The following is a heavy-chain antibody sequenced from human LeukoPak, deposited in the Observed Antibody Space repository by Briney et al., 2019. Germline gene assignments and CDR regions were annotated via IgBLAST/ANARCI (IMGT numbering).Heavy chain of an antibody. CDR2: ISSSSSYI. D-gene: IGHD3-9*01. CDR3: AKDSSYYDILTGYYYYYYMDV. Sequence: GGSLRLSCAASGFTFSSYSMNWVRQAPGKGLEWVSSISSSSSYIYYADSVKGRFTISRDNAKNSLYLQMNSLRAEDTAVYYCAKDSSYYDILTGYYYYYYMDVWGKGTTVTISS. V-gene: IGHV3-21*04. J-gene: IGHJ6*03. CDR1: GFTFSSYS.